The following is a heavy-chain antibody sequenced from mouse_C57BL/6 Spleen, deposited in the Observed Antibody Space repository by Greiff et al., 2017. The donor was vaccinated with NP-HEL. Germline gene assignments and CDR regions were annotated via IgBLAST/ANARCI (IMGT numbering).Heavy chain of an antibody. CDR2: IWSGGST. CDR3: ARNWGYFDY. J-gene: IGHJ2*01. CDR1: GFSLTSYG. Sequence: VKVVESGPGLVQPSQSLSITCTVSGFSLTSYGVHWVRQSPGKGLEWLGVIWSGGSTDYNAAFISRLSISKDNSKSQVFFKMNSLQADDTAIYYCARNWGYFDYWGQGTTLTVSS. V-gene: IGHV2-2*01.